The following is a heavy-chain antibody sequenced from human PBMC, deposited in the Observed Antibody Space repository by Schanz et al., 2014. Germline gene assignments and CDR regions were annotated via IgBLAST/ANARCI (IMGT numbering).Heavy chain of an antibody. CDR3: ARRNFYDKSAAFDY. Sequence: VQLAESGGGLVQPGGSLRLSCAASGFTFSDHFMDWVHQAPGKGLEWVGHSRNKGHSYTSEYAASVKGRFTISRDESESSLYLQMDSLKTEDTAVYYCARRNFYDKSAAFDYWGQGSLVTVSS. V-gene: IGHV3-72*01. CDR1: GFTFSDHF. D-gene: IGHD3-9*01. CDR2: SRNKGHSYTS. J-gene: IGHJ4*02.